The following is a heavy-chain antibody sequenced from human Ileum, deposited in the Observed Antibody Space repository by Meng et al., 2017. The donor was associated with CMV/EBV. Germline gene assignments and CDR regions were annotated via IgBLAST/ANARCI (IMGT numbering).Heavy chain of an antibody. CDR3: ARDGAAAGNDAFDI. CDR1: GGTFSSYA. V-gene: IGHV1-69*10. J-gene: IGHJ3*02. Sequence: SVKVSCKASGGTFSSYAISWVRQAPGQGLEWMGGTIPILGIANYAQKFQGRVTITADKSTSTAYMELSSLRSEDTAVYYCARDGAAAGNDAFDIWGQGTMVTVSS. CDR2: TIPILGIA. D-gene: IGHD6-13*01.